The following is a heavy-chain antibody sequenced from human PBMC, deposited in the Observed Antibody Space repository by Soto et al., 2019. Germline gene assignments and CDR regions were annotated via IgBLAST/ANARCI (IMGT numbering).Heavy chain of an antibody. V-gene: IGHV4-30-4*01. CDR2: IYYSGST. J-gene: IGHJ5*02. Sequence: QVQLQESGPGLVKPSQTLSLTCTVSGGSISSGDYYWSWIRKPPRKGLEWIGYIYYSGSTFYNLSLKSRVTISVDTSKIQVSLKLSSVTAAETAVYYCASFWMGVGDPRFDPWGQGTLVTVAS. CDR1: GGSISSGDYY. D-gene: IGHD2-21*02. CDR3: ASFWMGVGDPRFDP.